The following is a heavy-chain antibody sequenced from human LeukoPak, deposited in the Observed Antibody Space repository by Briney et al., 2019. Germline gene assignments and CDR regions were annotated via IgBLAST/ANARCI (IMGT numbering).Heavy chain of an antibody. CDR2: IYTSVTT. V-gene: IGHV4-4*07. J-gene: IGHJ4*02. CDR3: ATAGGTFDY. CDR1: GVSISRFY. Sequence: PSETLSLTCTVSGVSISRFYWSWIRQPAGKGLEWIGRIYTSVTTNYNPSLRSRVTMSVDTSKNQFSLRLSSVTAAGTAVYYCATAGGTFDYWGQGNLVIVSS. D-gene: IGHD3-16*01.